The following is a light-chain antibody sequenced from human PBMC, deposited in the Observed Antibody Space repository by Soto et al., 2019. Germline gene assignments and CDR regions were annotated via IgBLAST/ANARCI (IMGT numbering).Light chain of an antibody. Sequence: QSVLTQPPSVSGAPGQRVTISCTGSGSNIGAGYDVHWYQQLPGTAPTLLIFANIIRPSGVPDRFSGSKSGASASLAITGLRAEDEADYYCQSYDRSLSGYVFGTGTKLTVL. CDR2: ANI. CDR1: GSNIGAGYD. V-gene: IGLV1-40*01. CDR3: QSYDRSLSGYV. J-gene: IGLJ1*01.